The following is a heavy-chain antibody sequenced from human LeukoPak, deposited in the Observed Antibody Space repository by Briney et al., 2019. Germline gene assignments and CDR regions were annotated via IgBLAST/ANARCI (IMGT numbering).Heavy chain of an antibody. V-gene: IGHV3-30*18. Sequence: AGGSLRLSCETSGFTFSTYGMHWVRQAPGKGLEWVALISFDGSDKSYGTSVKGRFTISRDNSKNTVSLRINSLRDEDMALYYCAKGRSGYYYGSGPLDYWGQGTLVTVSS. CDR1: GFTFSTYG. CDR2: ISFDGSDK. D-gene: IGHD3-10*01. CDR3: AKGRSGYYYGSGPLDY. J-gene: IGHJ4*02.